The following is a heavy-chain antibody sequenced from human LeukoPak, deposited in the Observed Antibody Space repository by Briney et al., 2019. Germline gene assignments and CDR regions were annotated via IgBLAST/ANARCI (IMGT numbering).Heavy chain of an antibody. CDR3: ARASRAYGISWPPDY. J-gene: IGHJ4*02. Sequence: GGSLRLSCAASGYTFSSYAMHWVRQAPGKGLEWVSVISYDGSNKYYADSVKGRFTISRDNSKNTLYLQMNSLRAEDTAVYYCARASRAYGISWPPDYWGQGTLVTVSS. CDR2: ISYDGSNK. V-gene: IGHV3-30-3*01. CDR1: GYTFSSYA. D-gene: IGHD6-13*01.